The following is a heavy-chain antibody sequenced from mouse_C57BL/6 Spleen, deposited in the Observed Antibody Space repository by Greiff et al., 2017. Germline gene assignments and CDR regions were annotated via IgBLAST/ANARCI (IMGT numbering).Heavy chain of an antibody. V-gene: IGHV5-12*01. Sequence: EVQVVESGGGLVQPGGSLKLSCAASGFTFSDYYMYWVRQTPEKRLEWVAYISNGGGSTYYPDTVKGRFTISRDNAKNTLYLQMSRLKSEDTAMYYCARQGDDVYFDVWGTGTTVTVAS. J-gene: IGHJ1*03. CDR3: ARQGDDVYFDV. CDR2: ISNGGGST. CDR1: GFTFSDYY.